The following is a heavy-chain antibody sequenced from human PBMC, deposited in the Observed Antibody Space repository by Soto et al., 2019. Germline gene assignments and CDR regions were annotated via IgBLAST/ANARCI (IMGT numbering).Heavy chain of an antibody. J-gene: IGHJ4*02. D-gene: IGHD3-9*01. CDR2: IYHSGST. CDR1: GGSIISSNW. CDR3: ARRDWSGSTSHFYLDY. V-gene: IGHV4-4*02. Sequence: KPSETLSLTCAVSGGSIISSNWWNWVRQPPGKGLEWIGEIYHSGSTYYKPSLKSRVAMSVDTSKNQFSLKLTSATAADTAVYYCARRDWSGSTSHFYLDYWGQGVLVTVSS.